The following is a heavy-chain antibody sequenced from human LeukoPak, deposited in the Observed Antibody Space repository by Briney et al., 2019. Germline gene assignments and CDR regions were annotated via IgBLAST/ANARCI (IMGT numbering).Heavy chain of an antibody. Sequence: GGSLRLSCAASGFTFTSYSMNWVRQAPGKGLEWVSTISGGGGSTHYADSVKGRFTISRDNSKNTLYLQVNSLRAEDTAVYYCAKGGKWDVTPFDYWGQGTLVTVSS. J-gene: IGHJ4*02. CDR3: AKGGKWDVTPFDY. CDR2: ISGGGGST. CDR1: GFTFTSYS. D-gene: IGHD1-26*01. V-gene: IGHV3-23*01.